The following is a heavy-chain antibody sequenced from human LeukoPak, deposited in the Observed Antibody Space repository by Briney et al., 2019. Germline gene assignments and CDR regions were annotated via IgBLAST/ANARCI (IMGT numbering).Heavy chain of an antibody. D-gene: IGHD6-19*01. V-gene: IGHV3-11*04. CDR1: GFPFSDYY. CDR3: ARGGSGSYYYYYYYMDV. J-gene: IGHJ6*03. Sequence: GGSLRLSCAASGFPFSDYYMSWIRQAPGKGLEWVSYISSSGSTIYYADSVKGRFTISRDNSKNTLYLQMNSLRAEDAAVYYCARGGSGSYYYYYYYMDVWGKGTTVTVSS. CDR2: ISSSGSTI.